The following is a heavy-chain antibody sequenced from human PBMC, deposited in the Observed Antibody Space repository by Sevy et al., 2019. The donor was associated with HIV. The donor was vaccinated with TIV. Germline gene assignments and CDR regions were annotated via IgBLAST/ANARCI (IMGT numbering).Heavy chain of an antibody. V-gene: IGHV4-38-2*02. Sequence: SETLSLTCAVSGYSISSGYYWGWIRQPPGKGLEWIGSIYHSGSTYYNPSLKSRVTISVDTSKNQFSLKLSSVTAADTAVYYCARDWGCSSTSCSWHYGMDVWGQGTTVTVSS. CDR2: IYHSGST. CDR3: ARDWGCSSTSCSWHYGMDV. D-gene: IGHD2-2*01. J-gene: IGHJ6*02. CDR1: GYSISSGYY.